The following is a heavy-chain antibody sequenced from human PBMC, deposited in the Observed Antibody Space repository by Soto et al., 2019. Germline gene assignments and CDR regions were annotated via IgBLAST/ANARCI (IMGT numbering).Heavy chain of an antibody. CDR3: ARGSGVLVY. V-gene: IGHV4-4*02. CDR1: GDSISTPIW. Sequence: QVQLQESGPGLVKPSGTLSLTCAVSGDSISTPIWWTWVRQPPGKGLEWIGEIYHSGSTDYNPSLKSRVTISVDRSKNQFSLWLYSVTAADTAVYYCARGSGVLVYWGQGSLVTVSS. CDR2: IYHSGST. D-gene: IGHD3-3*01. J-gene: IGHJ4*02.